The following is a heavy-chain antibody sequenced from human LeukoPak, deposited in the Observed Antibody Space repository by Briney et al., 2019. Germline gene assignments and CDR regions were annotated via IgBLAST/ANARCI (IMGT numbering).Heavy chain of an antibody. CDR1: GFTFNNYA. CDR2: ISGSGGST. CDR3: ARQRGYNYGYNDY. V-gene: IGHV3-23*01. J-gene: IGHJ4*02. D-gene: IGHD5-18*01. Sequence: GGSLRLSCAASGFTFNNYAMSWVRQAPGKGLEWVSTISGSGGSTYYADSVKGRFTISRDNSKNTLYLQMNSLRAEDTAVYYCARQRGYNYGYNDYWGQGTLVTVSS.